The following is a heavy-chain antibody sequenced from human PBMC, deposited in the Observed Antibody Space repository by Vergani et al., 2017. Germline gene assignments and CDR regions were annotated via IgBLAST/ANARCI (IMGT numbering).Heavy chain of an antibody. Sequence: QVQLVQSGAEVKKPGASVNVSCKASGYTFTAYYIHWMRQAPGQGLEWMGWINPNSGGTDYAQKFQGRVTMTRDTSISTAYMELRRLRSDDAAVYYCARGETRTDWFDPWGQGTLVTVSS. CDR1: GYTFTAYY. J-gene: IGHJ5*02. CDR2: INPNSGGT. V-gene: IGHV1-2*02. D-gene: IGHD3/OR15-3a*01. CDR3: ARGETRTDWFDP.